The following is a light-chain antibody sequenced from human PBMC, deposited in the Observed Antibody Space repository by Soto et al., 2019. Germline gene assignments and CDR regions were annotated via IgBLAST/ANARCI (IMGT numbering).Light chain of an antibody. J-gene: IGKJ5*01. V-gene: IGKV1-6*02. CDR2: TAS. CDR3: LQDYNYPPT. Sequence: AIQMTQSPSSQSASVGDRVTITCRASQAIRNDLGWYQQKPGKAPKLLIYTASSLQSGVPSRFSGSGSGTDFTLTISSLQAEDFATYSCLQDYNYPPTFGQGTRLEIK. CDR1: QAIRND.